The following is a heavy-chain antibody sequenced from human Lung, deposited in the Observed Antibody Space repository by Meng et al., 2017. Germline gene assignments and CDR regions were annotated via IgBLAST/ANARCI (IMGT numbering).Heavy chain of an antibody. CDR1: AVTFSGSD. CDR2: IETKPNNYAT. Sequence: GELVRTGGGLVQAGGFLGLPLAVSAVTFSGSDITWVRQASGKGLEWVGRIETKPNNYATSYAASVRGRFTISRDDSKNTAYLEMNSLKTEDTALYYCTIYTSGHIWGQGTMVTVSS. J-gene: IGHJ3*02. V-gene: IGHV3-73*02. CDR3: TIYTSGHI. D-gene: IGHD6-19*01.